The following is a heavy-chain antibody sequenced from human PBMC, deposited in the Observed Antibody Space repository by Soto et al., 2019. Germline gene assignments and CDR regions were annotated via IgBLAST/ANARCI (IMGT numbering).Heavy chain of an antibody. Sequence: EMQLLESGGGLVQPGGSLRLFCAASGFTFTNYVMTWVRQAPGKGLEWVSTITPTGATFYGDTVKGRFTISRDNSRSTVFLQMNSLRAEDTAMYYCARTDKFNSQSSGWANRFDYWGQGTLVTVSS. CDR3: ARTDKFNSQSSGWANRFDY. CDR2: ITPTGAT. D-gene: IGHD6-19*01. V-gene: IGHV3-23*01. CDR1: GFTFTNYV. J-gene: IGHJ4*02.